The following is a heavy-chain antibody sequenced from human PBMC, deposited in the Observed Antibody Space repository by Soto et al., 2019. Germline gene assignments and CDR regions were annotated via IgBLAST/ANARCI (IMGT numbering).Heavy chain of an antibody. V-gene: IGHV4-59*01. Sequence: SETLSLTCTVSGGSISSYYWSWIRQPPGKGLEWIGYIYYSGSTNYNPSLKSRVTISVDTSKNQFSLKLSSVTAADTAVYYCARERYSSGWHDWWFDPWGQGTLVTVSS. D-gene: IGHD6-19*01. CDR1: GGSISSYY. CDR3: ARERYSSGWHDWWFDP. CDR2: IYYSGST. J-gene: IGHJ5*02.